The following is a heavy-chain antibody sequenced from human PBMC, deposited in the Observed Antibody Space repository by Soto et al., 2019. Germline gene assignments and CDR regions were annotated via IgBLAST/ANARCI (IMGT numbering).Heavy chain of an antibody. D-gene: IGHD1-7*01. CDR2: IYYSGRN. J-gene: IGHJ3*01. Sequence: ETLPLPCNLSGGCISSYYWCWIRQPPGKGLEWIGYIYYSGRNNYNPSLKSRATISVDTSKNQFSLKLSSVTAADTAVYYCARGGVWNYIRYAFDLWGQGTMATVSS. CDR1: GGCISSYY. CDR3: ARGGVWNYIRYAFDL. V-gene: IGHV4-59*01.